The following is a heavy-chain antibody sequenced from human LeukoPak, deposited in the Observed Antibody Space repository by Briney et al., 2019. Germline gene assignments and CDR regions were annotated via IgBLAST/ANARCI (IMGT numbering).Heavy chain of an antibody. V-gene: IGHV3-21*01. CDR2: ISSSSSYI. D-gene: IGHD2-15*01. Sequence: GGSLRLSCAASGFTFSSYAMSWVRQAPGKGLERVSCISSSSSYIYYADSVKGRFTISRDNAKNSLYLQMNSLRAEDTAVYYCARADFCSGGSCYPYPFDYWGQGTLVTVSS. J-gene: IGHJ4*02. CDR3: ARADFCSGGSCYPYPFDY. CDR1: GFTFSSYA.